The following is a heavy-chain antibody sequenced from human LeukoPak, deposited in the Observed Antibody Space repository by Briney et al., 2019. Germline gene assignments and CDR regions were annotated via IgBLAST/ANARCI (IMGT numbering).Heavy chain of an antibody. CDR1: GFTFSSYA. V-gene: IGHV3-30*02. Sequence: GGSLRLSCAASGFTFSSYAMHWVRQAPGKGLEWVAFIRFDGSDKYYADSVKGRFTISRDTSKNTLFLQMNSLRTEDTAVYYCAKVGAATASYYYYYMDVWGKGTTVTVSS. CDR2: IRFDGSDK. CDR3: AKVGAATASYYYYYMDV. D-gene: IGHD6-13*01. J-gene: IGHJ6*03.